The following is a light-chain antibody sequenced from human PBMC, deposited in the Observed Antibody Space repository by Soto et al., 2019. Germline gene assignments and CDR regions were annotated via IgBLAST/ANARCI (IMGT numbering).Light chain of an antibody. J-gene: IGLJ1*01. V-gene: IGLV1-44*01. CDR3: ATWDDRMRGYV. Sequence: QSVLTQSPSASGPPGQRVVISCSGSDSNIGSNVVNWYQQFPGTAPKLLIYTYNRRASGVPDRFSGSKSSTSASLVISGLQSEDEADYYCATWDDRMRGYVFGTGTRSPS. CDR1: DSNIGSNV. CDR2: TYN.